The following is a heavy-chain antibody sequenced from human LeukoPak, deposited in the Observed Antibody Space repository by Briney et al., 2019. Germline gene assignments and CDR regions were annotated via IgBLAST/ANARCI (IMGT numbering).Heavy chain of an antibody. CDR1: GGTFSGYA. V-gene: IGHV1-69*05. D-gene: IGHD2-15*01. CDR3: AAGVVVAAIDY. J-gene: IGHJ4*02. CDR2: IIPIFGTA. Sequence: SVKVSCKASGGTFSGYAISWVRQAPGQGLEWMGRIIPIFGTANYAQKFQGRVTITTDESTSTAYMELSRLRSDDTAVYYCAAGVVVAAIDYWGQGTLVTVSS.